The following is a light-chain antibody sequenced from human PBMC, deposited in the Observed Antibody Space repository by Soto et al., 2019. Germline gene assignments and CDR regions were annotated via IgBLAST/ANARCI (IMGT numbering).Light chain of an antibody. CDR2: DNN. Sequence: QSVLTQPPSVSAAPGQKVTISCSGANSNIAENYVSWYQHLPGTTPQLLISDNNQRPSGIPDRFSGSKSGTSATLDITGLQTGDEDDYYCGTWDSSLSAGVFGGGTKLTVL. J-gene: IGLJ2*01. CDR1: NSNIAENY. CDR3: GTWDSSLSAGV. V-gene: IGLV1-51*01.